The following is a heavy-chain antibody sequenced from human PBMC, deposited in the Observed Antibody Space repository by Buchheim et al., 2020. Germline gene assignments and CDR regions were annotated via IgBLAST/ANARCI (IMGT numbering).Heavy chain of an antibody. Sequence: EVQLLESGGGLVQPGGSLRLSCAASGFTFSTYAMSWVRQPPGKGLEWVSAISGSGDSTNSADSVKGRFTISRDSSKNTLNLQMNSLRAEDTAVYYCAKERGLFWSGQPDAFDIWGLGT. CDR2: ISGSGDST. V-gene: IGHV3-23*01. CDR3: AKERGLFWSGQPDAFDI. D-gene: IGHD3-3*01. CDR1: GFTFSTYA. J-gene: IGHJ3*02.